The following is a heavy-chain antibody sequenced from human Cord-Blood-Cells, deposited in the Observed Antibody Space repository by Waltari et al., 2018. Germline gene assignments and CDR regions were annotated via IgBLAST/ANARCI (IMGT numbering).Heavy chain of an antibody. CDR2: IYYSGST. J-gene: IGHJ4*02. D-gene: IGHD1-26*01. CDR3: VRRGRDSGSYYFDY. V-gene: IGHV4-39*07. CDR1: GGSLSSSSYY. Sequence: QLQLQESGPGLVKPSETLSLTCTVSGGSLSSSSYYWGWTRQPPGKGLEWIGSIYYSGSTYYNPSLKSRVTISVDTSKNQFSLKLSSVTAADTAVYYCVRRGRDSGSYYFDYWGQGTLVTVSS.